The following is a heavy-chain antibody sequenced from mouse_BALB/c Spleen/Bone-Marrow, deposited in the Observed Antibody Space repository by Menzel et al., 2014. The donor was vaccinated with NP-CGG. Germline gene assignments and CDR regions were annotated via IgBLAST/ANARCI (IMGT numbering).Heavy chain of an antibody. D-gene: IGHD1-1*01. CDR2: INPSTGYT. Sequence: QVQLKQSGAELAKPGASVKMSCKASGYTFTSYWMHWVKQRPGQGLEWIGYINPSTGYTGYNQKFKDKATLTADKSSSIAYMQLSSLTSEDSAVYYCARAGGLRSSWFAYWGQGTLVTVSA. CDR3: ARAGGLRSSWFAY. CDR1: GYTFTSYW. J-gene: IGHJ3*01. V-gene: IGHV1-7*01.